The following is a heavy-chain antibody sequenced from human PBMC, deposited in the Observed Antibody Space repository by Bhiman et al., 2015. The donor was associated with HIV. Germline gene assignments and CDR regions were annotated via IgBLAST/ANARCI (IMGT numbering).Heavy chain of an antibody. Sequence: QVQLVESGGGVVQPGRSLRLSCAASGFTFSSYGMHWVRQAPGKGLEWVAVISYDGSNKYYVDSVKGRFTISRDNAKNSLYLQMNSLRAEDTAVYYCARGEYNWNYVISFAAFDIWGQGTMVTVSS. CDR1: GFTFSSYG. D-gene: IGHD1-7*01. V-gene: IGHV3-30*03. CDR2: ISYDGSNK. J-gene: IGHJ3*02. CDR3: ARGEYNWNYVISFAAFDI.